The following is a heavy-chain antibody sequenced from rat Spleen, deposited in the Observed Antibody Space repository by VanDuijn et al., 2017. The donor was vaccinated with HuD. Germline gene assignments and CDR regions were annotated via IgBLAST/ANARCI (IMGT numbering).Heavy chain of an antibody. CDR2: ITNTGGST. J-gene: IGHJ3*01. CDR1: GFTFNNYW. V-gene: IGHV5-31*01. D-gene: IGHD1-11*01. CDR3: TRHGGLRNWFAY. Sequence: EVQLVESGGGLVQPGRSLKLSCVASGFTFNNYWMTWIRQAPGKGLDWVASITNTGGSTYYPDSLRGRFTISRDNAKRTLYLQMDSLGSEDTATYYCTRHGGLRNWFAYWGQGTLVTVSS.